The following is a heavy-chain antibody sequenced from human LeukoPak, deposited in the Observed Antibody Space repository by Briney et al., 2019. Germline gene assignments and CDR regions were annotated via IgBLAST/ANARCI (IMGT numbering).Heavy chain of an antibody. D-gene: IGHD2-15*01. Sequence: ASVKVSCKASGYTFTSYGISWVRQAPGQGLEWMGWISAYNGNTNYAQKLQGRVTMTTDTSTSTAYMELRSLRSDDTAVYYCARDYCSGGSCYFPDYYYYYMDVWGEGTTVTVSS. CDR2: ISAYNGNT. CDR1: GYTFTSYG. CDR3: ARDYCSGGSCYFPDYYYYYMDV. V-gene: IGHV1-18*01. J-gene: IGHJ6*03.